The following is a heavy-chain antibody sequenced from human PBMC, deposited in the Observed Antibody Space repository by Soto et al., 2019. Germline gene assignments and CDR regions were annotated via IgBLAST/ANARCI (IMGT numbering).Heavy chain of an antibody. V-gene: IGHV4-30-4*01. CDR2: IYNSGST. J-gene: IGHJ4*02. Sequence: PSETLSLTCTVSGRSISSVNYYWSWIRQPPGKGMEWIGYIYNSGSTYYNQSLRSRVTISVDTSKNQFSLKLSSVTAADTAVYYCARYGSGECNRGRCYSPFDYWGQGTPVTAPQ. D-gene: IGHD2-15*01. CDR3: ARYGSGECNRGRCYSPFDY. CDR1: GRSISSVNYY.